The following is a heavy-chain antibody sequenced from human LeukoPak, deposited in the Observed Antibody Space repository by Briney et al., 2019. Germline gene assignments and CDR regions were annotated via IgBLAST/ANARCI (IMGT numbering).Heavy chain of an antibody. CDR1: GYTFTSYG. J-gene: IGHJ6*03. D-gene: IGHD3-9*01. Sequence: ASVKVSCKASGYTFTSYGISWVRQAPGQGLEWMGWISAYNGNTNYAQKLQGRVTMTTDTSTSTAYMELRSLRSDDTAVYYCARGSNYYDILTGYYWYYYYYMDVWGKGTTVTISS. CDR2: ISAYNGNT. V-gene: IGHV1-18*01. CDR3: ARGSNYYDILTGYYWYYYYYMDV.